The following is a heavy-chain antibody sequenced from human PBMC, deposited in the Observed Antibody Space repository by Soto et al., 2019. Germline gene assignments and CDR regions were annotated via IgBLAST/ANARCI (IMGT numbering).Heavy chain of an antibody. Sequence: GGSLRLSCAASGLTVSSNYMNWARQAPGKGLEWVSLIYTGGGTYYADSVKGRFTVSRDNSKNTLYLQMNSLRAEDTAVYYCARMGQWRVPGDYYYGMDVWGQGTSVTVSS. CDR2: IYTGGGT. J-gene: IGHJ6*02. D-gene: IGHD6-19*01. CDR1: GLTVSSNY. CDR3: ARMGQWRVPGDYYYGMDV. V-gene: IGHV3-53*01.